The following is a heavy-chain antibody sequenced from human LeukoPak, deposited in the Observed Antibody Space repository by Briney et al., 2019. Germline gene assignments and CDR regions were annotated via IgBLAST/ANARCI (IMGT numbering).Heavy chain of an antibody. J-gene: IGHJ4*02. Sequence: GRSLRLSCAASGFTFSSYAMHWVRQAPGKGLEWVAVISYDGSNKYYADSVKGRFTISRDNSKNTLYLQMNSLRAEDTAVYYCARDFKGRRPYYYGSGSYLVPLDYWGQGILVTASS. CDR3: ARDFKGRRPYYYGSGSYLVPLDY. V-gene: IGHV3-30-3*01. D-gene: IGHD3-10*01. CDR2: ISYDGSNK. CDR1: GFTFSSYA.